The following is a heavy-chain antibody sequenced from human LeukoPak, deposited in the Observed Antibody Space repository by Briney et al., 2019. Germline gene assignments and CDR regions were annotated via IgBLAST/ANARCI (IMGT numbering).Heavy chain of an antibody. D-gene: IGHD2-21*02. V-gene: IGHV4-34*01. CDR3: AISSYCGGDCYSDY. Sequence: KPSETLSLTCAVYGGSFSGYYWSWIRQPPGKGLEWIGEINHSGSANYNPSLKSRVTISVDTSKNQFTLKLSSVTAADTAVYYCAISSYCGGDCYSDYWGQGTLVTVSS. CDR1: GGSFSGYY. CDR2: INHSGSA. J-gene: IGHJ4*02.